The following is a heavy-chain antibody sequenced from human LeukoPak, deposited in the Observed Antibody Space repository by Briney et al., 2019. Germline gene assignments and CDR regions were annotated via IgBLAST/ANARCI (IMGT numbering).Heavy chain of an antibody. V-gene: IGHV1-2*02. Sequence: ASVKVSCKASGYTFTGYYMHWLRQAPGQGLEWMGWINPDSGATNFAQNFQGRVTMTSDTSINTAYMELSSLTSDDMAMYYCATDHDYGPDYWGQGTLVIVSA. D-gene: IGHD4/OR15-4a*01. CDR3: ATDHDYGPDY. CDR1: GYTFTGYY. J-gene: IGHJ4*02. CDR2: INPDSGAT.